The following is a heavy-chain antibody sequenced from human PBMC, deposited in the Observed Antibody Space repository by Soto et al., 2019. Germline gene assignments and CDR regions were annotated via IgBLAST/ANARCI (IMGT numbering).Heavy chain of an antibody. CDR3: ARVMDVVVPAAIPHYYYGMDV. D-gene: IGHD2-2*01. J-gene: IGHJ6*02. CDR1: GGTFSSYA. Sequence: ASVKVSCKASGGTFSSYAISWVRQAPGQGLEWMGGIIPIFGTANYAQKFQGRVTITADESTSTAYMELSSLRSEDTAVYYCARVMDVVVPAAIPHYYYGMDVWGQGTMVTVSS. V-gene: IGHV1-69*13. CDR2: IIPIFGTA.